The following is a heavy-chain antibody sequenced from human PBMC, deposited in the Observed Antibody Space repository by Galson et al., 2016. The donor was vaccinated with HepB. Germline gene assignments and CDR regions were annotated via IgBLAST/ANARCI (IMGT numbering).Heavy chain of an antibody. CDR3: RGLGYYYGLDV. V-gene: IGHV3-53*01. CDR2: ISHRDQSA. Sequence: SLRLSCAASGFTVSSDYMSWVRQAPGKGLEWVSRISHRDQSANYADSVKGRFTVSRDNSKNTLYLQMNSLKIEDAAVYYCRGLGYYYGLDVWGQGTTVTVSS. CDR1: GFTVSSDY. J-gene: IGHJ6*02.